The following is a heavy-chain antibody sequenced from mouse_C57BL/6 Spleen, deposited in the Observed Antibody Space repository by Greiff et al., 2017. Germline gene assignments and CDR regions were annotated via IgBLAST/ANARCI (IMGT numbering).Heavy chain of an antibody. CDR3: ARETYYSNLYYFDY. V-gene: IGHV1-72*01. Sequence: QVQLKQPGAELVKPGASVKLSCKASGYTFTSYWMHWVKQRPGRGLEWIGRIDPNSGGTKYNEKFKSKATLTVDKPSSTAYMQLSSLTSEDSAVYYCARETYYSNLYYFDYWGQGTTLTVSS. J-gene: IGHJ2*01. CDR2: IDPNSGGT. CDR1: GYTFTSYW. D-gene: IGHD2-5*01.